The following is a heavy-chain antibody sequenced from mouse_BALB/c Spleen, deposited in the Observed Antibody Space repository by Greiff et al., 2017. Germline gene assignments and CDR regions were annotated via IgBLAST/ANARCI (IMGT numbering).Heavy chain of an antibody. J-gene: IGHJ4*01. CDR1: GYTFSSYW. CDR3: ASPGYEGYAMDY. V-gene: IGHV1-9*01. Sequence: VQVVESGAELMKPGASVKISCKATGYTFSSYWIEWVKQRPGHGLEWIGEILPGSGSTNYNEKFKGKATFTADTSSNTAYMQLSSLTSEDSAVYYCASPGYEGYAMDYWGQGTSVTVSS. CDR2: ILPGSGST. D-gene: IGHD2-2*01.